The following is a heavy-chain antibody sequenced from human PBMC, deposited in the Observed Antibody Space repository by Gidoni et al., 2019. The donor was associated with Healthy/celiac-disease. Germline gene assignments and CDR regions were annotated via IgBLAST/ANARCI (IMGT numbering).Heavy chain of an antibody. CDR1: GGSFSGYY. D-gene: IGHD2-21*01. CDR3: ARRCGAPSWYFDL. Sequence: QVQLQQWGAGLLKPSETLSLTCAVYGGSFSGYYWNWIRQPPGKGLEWIGEINHSGSTNYNPSLKSRVTISVDTSKNQFSLKLSSVTAADTAVYYCARRCGAPSWYFDLWGRGTLVTVSS. J-gene: IGHJ2*01. V-gene: IGHV4-34*01. CDR2: INHSGST.